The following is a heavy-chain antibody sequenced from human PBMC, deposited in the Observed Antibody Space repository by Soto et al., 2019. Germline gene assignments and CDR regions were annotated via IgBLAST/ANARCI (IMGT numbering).Heavy chain of an antibody. CDR3: ARGGVARGYFDL. J-gene: IGHJ4*02. CDR1: GFSFSAAE. V-gene: IGHV3-48*03. CDR2: TSYSGKTI. D-gene: IGHD2-8*01. Sequence: EGSLRLSCSASGFSFSAAEMNWLRQAPGKGLEWISYTSYSGKTIYYADSVRGRFTISRDNDKESLYLQLSSLGAEDTAIYYCARGGVARGYFDLWGQGTLVTVSS.